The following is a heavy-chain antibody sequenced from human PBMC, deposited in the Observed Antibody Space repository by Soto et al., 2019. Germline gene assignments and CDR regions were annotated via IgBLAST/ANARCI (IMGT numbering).Heavy chain of an antibody. Sequence: VGSLRLSCAASGFTFSSYAMSWVRQAPGKGLEWVSVISGSGGSTYYADSVKGRFTISRDNSKNTLYLQMNSLRAEDTAVYYCAKVDSSGYYLNYYYGMDVWGQRTTVTVSS. CDR2: ISGSGGST. V-gene: IGHV3-23*01. D-gene: IGHD3-22*01. CDR1: GFTFSSYA. CDR3: AKVDSSGYYLNYYYGMDV. J-gene: IGHJ6*02.